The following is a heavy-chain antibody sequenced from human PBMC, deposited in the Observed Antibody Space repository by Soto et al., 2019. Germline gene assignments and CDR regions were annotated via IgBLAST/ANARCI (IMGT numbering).Heavy chain of an antibody. Sequence: SETKSLTYAVSGGSISSVGYYWSWISRHPGKGLEWIGYIYYSGSTYYNPSLKSRVTISVDTSKNQFSLKLSSVTAADTAVYYCARSGYSYGPNPLLYWGQGTLVTVSS. CDR2: IYYSGST. CDR3: ARSGYSYGPNPLLY. V-gene: IGHV4-31*11. J-gene: IGHJ4*02. D-gene: IGHD5-18*01. CDR1: GGSISSVGYY.